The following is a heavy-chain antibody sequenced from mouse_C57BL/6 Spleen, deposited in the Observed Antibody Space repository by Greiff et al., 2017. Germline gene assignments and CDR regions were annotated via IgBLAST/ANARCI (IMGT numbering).Heavy chain of an antibody. D-gene: IGHD1-1*01. Sequence: VQLQQPGAELVKPGASVKMSCKASGYTFTSYWITWVKQRPGQGLEWIGDIYPGSGSTNYNEKFKSKATLTVDTSSSTAYMQLSSLTSEDSAVYYCASYYGSTWYFDVWGTGTTVTVSS. CDR3: ASYYGSTWYFDV. J-gene: IGHJ1*03. CDR2: IYPGSGST. CDR1: GYTFTSYW. V-gene: IGHV1-55*01.